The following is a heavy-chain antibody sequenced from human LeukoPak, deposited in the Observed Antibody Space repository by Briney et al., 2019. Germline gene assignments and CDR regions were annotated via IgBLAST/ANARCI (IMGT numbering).Heavy chain of an antibody. J-gene: IGHJ4*02. Sequence: ASLRVSSTGSGYTFTTSYIHSVRQAPGQRRERIGWINPNSGGTNYAQKFQGRVTMTRDTSISTAYMELSRLRSDDTAVYYCARYYDILTGYFGYWGQGTLVTVSS. D-gene: IGHD3-9*01. CDR1: GYTFTTSY. CDR2: INPNSGGT. V-gene: IGHV1-2*02. CDR3: ARYYDILTGYFGY.